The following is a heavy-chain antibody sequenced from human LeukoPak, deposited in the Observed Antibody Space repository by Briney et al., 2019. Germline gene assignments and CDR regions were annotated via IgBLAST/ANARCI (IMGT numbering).Heavy chain of an antibody. CDR2: ISSSSSYI. V-gene: IGHV3-21*01. CDR1: GFTFSSYS. CDR3: ARKGAGYSGYGIDY. J-gene: IGHJ4*02. Sequence: TGGSLRLSCAASGFTFSSYSMNWVRQAPGKGLEWVSSISSSSSYIYYADSVKGRFTISRDDAKNSLYLQMNSLRAEDTAVYYCARKGAGYSGYGIDYWGQGTLVTVSS. D-gene: IGHD5-12*01.